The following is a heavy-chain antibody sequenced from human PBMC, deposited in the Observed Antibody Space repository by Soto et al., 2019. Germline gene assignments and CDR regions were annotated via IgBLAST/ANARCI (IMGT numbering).Heavy chain of an antibody. Sequence: NPGGSLRLSFAASGFTLSDYYMSWIRQAPGKGLEWLPYISSSSSYTNYADSVKGRFTISRDNAKSSLSLQMNSLRVEDTGIYYCARDKDWAFDNWGQGT. D-gene: IGHD3-9*01. CDR3: ARDKDWAFDN. CDR1: GFTLSDYY. CDR2: ISSSSSYT. J-gene: IGHJ4*02. V-gene: IGHV3-11*06.